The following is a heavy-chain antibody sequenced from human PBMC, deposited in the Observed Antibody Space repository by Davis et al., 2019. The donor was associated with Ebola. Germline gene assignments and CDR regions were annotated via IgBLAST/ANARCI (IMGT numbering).Heavy chain of an antibody. D-gene: IGHD6-19*01. V-gene: IGHV3-11*01. CDR1: GFTFSDYY. Sequence: GESLKISCAASGFTFSDYYMSWIRQAPGKGLEWVSYISSSGSTIYYADSVKGRFTISRDNAKNSLYLQMNSLRAEDTAVYYCATNGYSSGEDVWGKGTTVTVSS. J-gene: IGHJ6*04. CDR3: ATNGYSSGEDV. CDR2: ISSSGSTI.